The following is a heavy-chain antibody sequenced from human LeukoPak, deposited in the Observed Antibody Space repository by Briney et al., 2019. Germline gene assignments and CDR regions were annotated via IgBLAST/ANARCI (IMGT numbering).Heavy chain of an antibody. CDR2: VDPYSGGT. D-gene: IGHD3-10*01. CDR1: GYTFNDYY. CDR3: ARGNYYGSGPLFDS. Sequence: ASVTVSFKASGYTFNDYYMHWVRQAPGQGLEWMGWVDPYSGGTNYAQKFQGRVTMTRDMSISTAYMELSGLRSDDTADYYCARGNYYGSGPLFDSWGQGTLVTVSS. V-gene: IGHV1-2*02. J-gene: IGHJ4*02.